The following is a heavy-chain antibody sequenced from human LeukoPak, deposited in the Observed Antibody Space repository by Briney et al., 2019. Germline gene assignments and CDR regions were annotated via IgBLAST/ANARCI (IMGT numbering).Heavy chain of an antibody. CDR3: ARDQWGYDFWSGYYPLDY. V-gene: IGHV3-48*02. J-gene: IGHJ4*02. CDR1: GFTFSSYS. CDR2: ISSSSSTI. Sequence: PGGSLRLSCAASGFTFSSYSMNWVRQAPGKGLESVSYISSSSSTIYYADSVKGRFTISRDNAKNSLYLQMNSLRDEDTAVYYCARDQWGYDFWSGYYPLDYWGQGTLVTVSS. D-gene: IGHD3-3*01.